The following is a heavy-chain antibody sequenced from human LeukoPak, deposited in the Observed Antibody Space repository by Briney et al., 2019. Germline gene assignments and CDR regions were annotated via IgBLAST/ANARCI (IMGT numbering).Heavy chain of an antibody. CDR3: ARGGRPYCINGVCYSSGPWGFDY. Sequence: GGSLRLSCAASGFTVSSNYLSWVRQAPGKGLEWVSVIYSGGSTYYADSLKGRFTISRDNSKNTLYLQMNSLRAEDTAVYYCARGGRPYCINGVCYSSGPWGFDYWGQGTLVTVSS. D-gene: IGHD2-8*01. J-gene: IGHJ4*02. V-gene: IGHV3-53*01. CDR1: GFTVSSNY. CDR2: IYSGGST.